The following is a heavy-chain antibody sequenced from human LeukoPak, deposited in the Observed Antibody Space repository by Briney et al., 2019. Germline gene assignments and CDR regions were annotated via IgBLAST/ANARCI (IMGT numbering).Heavy chain of an antibody. V-gene: IGHV4-61*02. CDR3: ARTHCEGDCFSAIRY. Sequence: SETLSLTCSVSGDSLSRGSYYWNWIWQPAGKGLEWIGRISASGNTNYNPSLKSRVTLSVDASKNQFSLRLTSVTAADTAVYFCARTHCEGDCFSAIRYWGQGTPVTVSS. CDR2: ISASGNT. J-gene: IGHJ4*02. D-gene: IGHD2-21*02. CDR1: GDSLSRGSYY.